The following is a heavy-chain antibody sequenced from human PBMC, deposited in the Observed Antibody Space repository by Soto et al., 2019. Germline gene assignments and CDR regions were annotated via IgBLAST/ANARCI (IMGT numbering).Heavy chain of an antibody. D-gene: IGHD2-8*01. Sequence: QVQLQESGPGLVKPSQSLSLTCTDSGGSVSSGGYYWSCIRQHPGKGLEWIGYIYYSGSTYYNPSLKSRVTISVDTSKNQFALKLSSVTAADTAVYYCARVGGVNWFDPWGQGTLVTVSS. CDR1: GGSVSSGGYY. V-gene: IGHV4-31*03. CDR2: IYYSGST. CDR3: ARVGGVNWFDP. J-gene: IGHJ5*02.